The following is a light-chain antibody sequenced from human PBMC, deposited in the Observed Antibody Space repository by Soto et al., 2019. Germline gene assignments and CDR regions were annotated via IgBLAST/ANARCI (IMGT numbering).Light chain of an antibody. V-gene: IGLV2-23*01. CDR1: SSDVGSYNL. J-gene: IGLJ1*01. Sequence: QSALTQPASVSGSPGQSITISCTGTSSDVGSYNLVSWYQQHPGKAPKIMIYEGSKRPSGVSNRFSGSKSCNTASLTISGLQAEDEADYYCCSYAGSSTLYVFGTGTKVTVL. CDR2: EGS. CDR3: CSYAGSSTLYV.